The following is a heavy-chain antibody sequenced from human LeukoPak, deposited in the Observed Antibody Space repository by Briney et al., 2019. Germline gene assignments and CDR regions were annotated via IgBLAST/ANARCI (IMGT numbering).Heavy chain of an antibody. CDR2: IYYSGST. V-gene: IGHV4-59*01. Sequence: PSETLSLTCTVSGGSLSSYYWSWIRQPPGKGLEWIGYIYYSGSTNYNPSLKSRVTMSVDTSKNQFSLKLSSVTAADTAVYYCARDPGIAAAGKGAFDIWGQGTMVTVSS. CDR3: ARDPGIAAAGKGAFDI. J-gene: IGHJ3*02. CDR1: GGSLSSYY. D-gene: IGHD6-13*01.